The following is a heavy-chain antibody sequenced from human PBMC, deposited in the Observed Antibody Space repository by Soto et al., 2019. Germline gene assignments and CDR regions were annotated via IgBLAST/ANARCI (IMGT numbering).Heavy chain of an antibody. CDR3: ARVGGFGATTIDY. CDR2: IYYSGST. V-gene: IGHV4-30-4*01. CDR1: GGSISSGDYY. D-gene: IGHD3-10*01. J-gene: IGHJ4*02. Sequence: QVQLQESGPGLVKPSQTLSLTCTVSGGSISSGDYYWSWIRQPPGKGLEWIGYIYYSGSTYYNPSLKGRVTISVDTSTHQFSLKLSSVTAADTAVYYCARVGGFGATTIDYWGQGTLVTVSS.